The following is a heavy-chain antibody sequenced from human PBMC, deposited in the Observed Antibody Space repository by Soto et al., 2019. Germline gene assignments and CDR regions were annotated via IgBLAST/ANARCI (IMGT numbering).Heavy chain of an antibody. CDR3: ASLQQVDGQEFDY. V-gene: IGHV4-30-2*01. J-gene: IGHJ4*02. CDR1: GGSISSGGYS. D-gene: IGHD6-13*01. Sequence: QMQLQESGSVLVKPSQTLSLTCAVSGGSISSGGYSWSWIRQPPGKGMEWIVYIYHRGITYYTPSLKSRVTISVDRSNNQFSLKLSSVTAAYTSVYYCASLQQVDGQEFDYWGQGTLVTVSS. CDR2: IYHRGIT.